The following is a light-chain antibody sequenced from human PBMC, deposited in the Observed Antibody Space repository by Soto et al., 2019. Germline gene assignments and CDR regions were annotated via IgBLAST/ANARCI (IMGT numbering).Light chain of an antibody. CDR3: GTWATRLGARGL. V-gene: IGLV1-51*01. J-gene: IGLJ1*01. CDR2: DSD. Sequence: QSVLTQPPSVSAAPGQKVTISCFGNGSNIGSNHVSWYQQFPEAAPKLLIYDSDKRPSGIPDRLSGFKSAAAANLAITGPQTRDEADYYCGTWATRLGARGLFGTGTTATV. CDR1: GSNIGSNH.